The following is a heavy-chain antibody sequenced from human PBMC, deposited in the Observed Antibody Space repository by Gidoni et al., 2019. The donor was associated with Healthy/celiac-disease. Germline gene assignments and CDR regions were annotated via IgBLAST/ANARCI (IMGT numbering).Heavy chain of an antibody. CDR3: ATNYYYGSGSDAFDI. J-gene: IGHJ3*02. CDR1: GFTFSSYA. CDR2: ISYDGSNQ. D-gene: IGHD3-10*01. Sequence: QVQLVESGGGVVQPGRSLRLSCAASGFTFSSYAMHWVRQAPGKGLEWVAVISYDGSNQYYADSVKGRFTISRDNSKNTLYLQMNSLRAEDTAVYYCATNYYYGSGSDAFDIWGQGTMVTVSS. V-gene: IGHV3-30-3*01.